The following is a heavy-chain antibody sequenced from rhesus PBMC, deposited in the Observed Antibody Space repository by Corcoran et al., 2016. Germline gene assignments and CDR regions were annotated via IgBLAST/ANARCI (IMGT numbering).Heavy chain of an antibody. J-gene: IGHJ5-1*01. Sequence: QVQLQESGTGLVKPSETLSLTCAVSGYSISSGYGWSWIRRPPGNGLGWSGYIGGSSGSTVYNPSLKGPVTLSKDTSKVQVARKVGSVTAACTAVYYGAWVTCPDVWGPGVLVTVSA. CDR1: GYSISSGYG. V-gene: IGHV4-127*01. CDR2: IGGSSGST. D-gene: IGHD2-2*01. CDR3: AWVTCPDV.